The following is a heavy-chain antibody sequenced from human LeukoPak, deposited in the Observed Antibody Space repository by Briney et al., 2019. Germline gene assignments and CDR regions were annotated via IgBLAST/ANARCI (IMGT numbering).Heavy chain of an antibody. CDR3: TTRPMSFREVLLWDY. CDR1: GLTFSNAW. CDR2: IKSKTDGGTT. Sequence: NPGGSLRLSCAASGLTFSNAWMSWVRQAPGKGLEWVGVIKSKTDGGTTDYAAPVKGRFTISRDDSKNTLYLQMSSLKSEDTAIYYCTTRPMSFREVLLWDYWGQGTLVTVSS. V-gene: IGHV3-15*01. D-gene: IGHD3-10*01. J-gene: IGHJ4*02.